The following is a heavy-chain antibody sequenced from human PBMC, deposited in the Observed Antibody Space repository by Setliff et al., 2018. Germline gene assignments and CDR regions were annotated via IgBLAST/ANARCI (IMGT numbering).Heavy chain of an antibody. J-gene: IGHJ3*02. V-gene: IGHV1-24*01. CDR2: FDPEDGET. CDR3: ATNSGGNTIDAFDI. Sequence: ASVKVSCKVSGYTLTELSMHWVRQAPGKGLERMGGFDPEDGETIYAQKFQGRVTMTEDTSTDTAYMELSSLRSEDTAVYYCATNSGGNTIDAFDIWVQGTVVTVSS. D-gene: IGHD2-15*01. CDR1: GYTLTELS.